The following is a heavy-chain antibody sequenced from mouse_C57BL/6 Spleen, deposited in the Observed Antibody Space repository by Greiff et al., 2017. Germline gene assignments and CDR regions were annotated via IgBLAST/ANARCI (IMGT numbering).Heavy chain of an antibody. D-gene: IGHD1-1*01. J-gene: IGHJ1*03. CDR1: GYTFTDYN. CDR3: ARTYYGSSPWYFDV. V-gene: IGHV1-18*01. Sequence: EVQLQQSGPELVKPGASVKIPCKASGYTFTDYNMDWVKQSHGKSLEWIGDINPNNGGTIYNQKFKGKATLTVDKSSSTAYMELRSLTSGDTAVYYCARTYYGSSPWYFDVWGTGTTVTVSS. CDR2: INPNNGGT.